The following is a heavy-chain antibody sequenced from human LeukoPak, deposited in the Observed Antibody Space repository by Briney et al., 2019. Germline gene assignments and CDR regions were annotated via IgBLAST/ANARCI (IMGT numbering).Heavy chain of an antibody. D-gene: IGHD5-18*01. Sequence: SETLSLTCTVSGGSISSGGYSWSWIRQPRGKGLEWIGYIYHSGSTYYNPSLKSRVTISVDRSKNQFSLKLSSVTAADTAVYYCARVGVDTAMAIDYWGQGTLVTVSS. CDR1: GGSISSGGYS. J-gene: IGHJ4*02. V-gene: IGHV4-30-2*01. CDR2: IYHSGST. CDR3: ARVGVDTAMAIDY.